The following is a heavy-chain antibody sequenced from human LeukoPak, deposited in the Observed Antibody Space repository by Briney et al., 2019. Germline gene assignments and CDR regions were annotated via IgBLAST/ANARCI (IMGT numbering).Heavy chain of an antibody. CDR1: GGTFNNSA. J-gene: IGHJ5*02. V-gene: IGHV1-69*05. CDR3: ARDVHGDYGSGWFDP. CDR2: IMPLFGTA. D-gene: IGHD4-17*01. Sequence: SVRVSCKTSGGTFNNSAISWARQAPGQGLEWLGGIMPLFGTAGYAQKFQGRVTITKDESTRTVYLELTSLTSDDTAVYYCARDVHGDYGSGWFDPWGQGTLVSVSS.